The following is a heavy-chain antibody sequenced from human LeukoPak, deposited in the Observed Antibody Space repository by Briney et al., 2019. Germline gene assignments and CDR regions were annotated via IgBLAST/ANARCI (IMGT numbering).Heavy chain of an antibody. CDR2: IYYSGST. Sequence: PSETLSLTCTVSGGSISSGDYYWSWIRQPPGKGLEWIGYIYYSGSTYYNPSLKSRVTISVDTSKNQSSLKLSSVTAADTAVYYCARLTTYYDILTGSGGPDYFDYWGQGTLVTVSS. V-gene: IGHV4-30-4*01. CDR3: ARLTTYYDILTGSGGPDYFDY. D-gene: IGHD3-9*01. J-gene: IGHJ4*02. CDR1: GGSISSGDYY.